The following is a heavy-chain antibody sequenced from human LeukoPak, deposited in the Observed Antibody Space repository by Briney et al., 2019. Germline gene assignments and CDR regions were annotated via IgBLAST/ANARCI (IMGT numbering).Heavy chain of an antibody. CDR2: IYYSGST. V-gene: IGHV4-39*01. CDR3: ACGKPNYNYYGIDV. Sequence: SETLSLTCTVSGGSISIRSYFWGWIRRPPGKGLEWIGSIYYSGSTYYHPSLKSRVAISVDTSKNQFPLKLSSVTAADTAVYYCACGKPNYNYYGIDVWGQGTTVTVSS. J-gene: IGHJ6*02. CDR1: GGSISIRSYF.